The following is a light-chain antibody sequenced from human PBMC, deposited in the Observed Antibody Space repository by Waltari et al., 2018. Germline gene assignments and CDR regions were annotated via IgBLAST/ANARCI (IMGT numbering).Light chain of an antibody. J-gene: IGLJ3*02. CDR2: DVS. V-gene: IGLV2-11*01. CDR1: SSDVAGYTY. Sequence: QSALTPPRSVSGSPGQSVTISCTGTSSDVAGYTYVSWYQQHPGKAPKLIIYDVSKRPSGVPDRFSGSKSGNPASLTISGLQAEDDADYYCCSSAGSYTWVFGGGTKLTVL. CDR3: CSSAGSYTWV.